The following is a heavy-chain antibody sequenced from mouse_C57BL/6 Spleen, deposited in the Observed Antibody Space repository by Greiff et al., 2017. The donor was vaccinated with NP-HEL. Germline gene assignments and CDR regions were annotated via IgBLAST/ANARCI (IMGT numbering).Heavy chain of an antibody. Sequence: QVQLQQSGAELVRPGASVKLSCKASGYTFTDYYINWVKQRPGQGLEWIARIYPGSGNTYYNEKFKGKATLTAEKSSSTAYMQLSSLTSEDSAVYFCARLPTVVEDYAMDYWGQGTSVTVSS. D-gene: IGHD1-1*01. CDR2: IYPGSGNT. CDR1: GYTFTDYY. CDR3: ARLPTVVEDYAMDY. J-gene: IGHJ4*01. V-gene: IGHV1-76*01.